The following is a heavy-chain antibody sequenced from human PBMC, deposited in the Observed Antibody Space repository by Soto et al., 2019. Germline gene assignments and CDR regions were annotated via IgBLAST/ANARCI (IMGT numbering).Heavy chain of an antibody. Sequence: GGSLRLSCAAAGITVRSSYMSWVRQVPWQGLEWVSSIYSEDYTYYGASAKGRFTISRDNSKNTLYLQMNSLRPEDTAVYYCARQPRILTGYSGHFDYWGQGTLVTVSS. J-gene: IGHJ4*02. V-gene: IGHV3-66*04. D-gene: IGHD3-9*01. CDR2: IYSEDYT. CDR1: GITVRSSY. CDR3: ARQPRILTGYSGHFDY.